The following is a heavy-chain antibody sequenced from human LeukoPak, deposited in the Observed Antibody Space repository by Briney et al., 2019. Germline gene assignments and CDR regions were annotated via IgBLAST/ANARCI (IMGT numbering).Heavy chain of an antibody. Sequence: PGGSLRLSCAASGFTVSCNYMSWVRQAPGKGLEWVSVIYSGGSTYYADSVKGRFTISRDNSKNTLYLQMNSLRAEDTAVYYCAKLRGYSYGYRVDAFDIWGQGTMVTVSS. CDR2: IYSGGST. CDR3: AKLRGYSYGYRVDAFDI. J-gene: IGHJ3*02. CDR1: GFTVSCNY. V-gene: IGHV3-53*01. D-gene: IGHD5-18*01.